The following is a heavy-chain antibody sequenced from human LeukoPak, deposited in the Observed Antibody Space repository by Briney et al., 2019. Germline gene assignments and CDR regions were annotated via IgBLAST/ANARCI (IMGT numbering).Heavy chain of an antibody. J-gene: IGHJ5*02. V-gene: IGHV1-69*13. Sequence: GASVRVSCKASGGTYSRYASSRVRQAPGQGLEWMGGMIPMFGTANYAQKFQGRVTITADEPTSTAYMELSSLRSEDTAVYYCARVRTYCSGGSCYLNNWFDPWGQGTLVTVSS. D-gene: IGHD2-15*01. CDR1: GGTYSRYA. CDR2: MIPMFGTA. CDR3: ARVRTYCSGGSCYLNNWFDP.